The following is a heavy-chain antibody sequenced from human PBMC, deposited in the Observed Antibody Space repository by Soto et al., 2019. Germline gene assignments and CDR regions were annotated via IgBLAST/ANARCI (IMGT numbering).Heavy chain of an antibody. CDR1: GYTFTSYA. V-gene: IGHV1-3*01. J-gene: IGHJ4*02. CDR3: ASEAGREMGY. D-gene: IGHD1-26*01. CDR2: INAGNGNT. Sequence: QVQLVQSGAEVKKPGASVKVSCKASGYTFTSYAMHWVRQDPGHRLEWMGWINAGNGNTKYSQKFQGRVTMNRDTSASTAYMKLRSLRAEDTVVYYCASEAGREMGYWGQGTLVTVSS.